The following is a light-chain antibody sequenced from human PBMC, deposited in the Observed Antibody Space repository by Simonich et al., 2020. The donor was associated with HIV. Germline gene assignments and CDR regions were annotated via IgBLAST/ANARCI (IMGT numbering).Light chain of an antibody. CDR3: QQYYSTFYT. V-gene: IGKV3-15*01. J-gene: IGKJ2*01. Sequence: EIVMTQSPATLSVSPGKRATLSCRASQSVSSNLAWYQQKPGQSPRLLIYGASTRATGIPARFSGSGSGTEFTLTISSLQAEDVAVYYCQQYYSTFYTFGQGTKLEIK. CDR1: QSVSSN. CDR2: GAS.